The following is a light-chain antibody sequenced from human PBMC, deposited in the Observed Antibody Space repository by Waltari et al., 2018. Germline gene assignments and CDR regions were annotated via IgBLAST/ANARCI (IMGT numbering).Light chain of an antibody. CDR1: QSLLHTDGKRY. J-gene: IGKJ4*01. CDR2: EVS. Sequence: DIVMTQPPVSLSVTPGQPASIPCKFSQSLLHTDGKRYLYWYLQKPGQPPQLLIHEVSKRFSGVPDRFSGSGSGTDFTLKISRVEAEDVGVYYCMQSIQMPLTFGGGTKVEIK. V-gene: IGKV2D-29*01. CDR3: MQSIQMPLT.